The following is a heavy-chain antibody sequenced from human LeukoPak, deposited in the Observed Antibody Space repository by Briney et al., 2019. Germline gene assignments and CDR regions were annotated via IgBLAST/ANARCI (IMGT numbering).Heavy chain of an antibody. CDR2: ISGSGGST. CDR1: GFTFSSYA. D-gene: IGHD1-14*01. J-gene: IGHJ6*02. CDR3: AAPRGSPDQTYYGMDV. Sequence: GGSLRLSCAASGFTFSSYAMSWVRQAPGKGLKWVSAISGSGGSTYYADSVKGRFTISRDNSKNTLYLQMNSLRAEDTAVYYCAAPRGSPDQTYYGMDVWGQGTTVTVSS. V-gene: IGHV3-23*01.